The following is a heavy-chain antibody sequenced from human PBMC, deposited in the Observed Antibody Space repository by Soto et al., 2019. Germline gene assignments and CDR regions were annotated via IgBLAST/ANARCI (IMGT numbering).Heavy chain of an antibody. CDR2: ISSSGSTI. CDR1: GFTFSSYE. CDR3: ARATGYSLDY. D-gene: IGHD1-26*01. V-gene: IGHV3-48*03. J-gene: IGHJ4*02. Sequence: HPGGSLRLSCAASGFTFSSYEMNWVRQAPGKGLEWVSYISSSGSTIYYADSVKGRFTISRDNAKNSLYLQMNSLRAEDTAVYYCARATGYSLDYWGQGTLVTVSS.